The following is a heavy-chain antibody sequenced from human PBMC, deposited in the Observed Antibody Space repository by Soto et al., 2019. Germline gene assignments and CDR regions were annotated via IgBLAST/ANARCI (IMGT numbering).Heavy chain of an antibody. Sequence: QVQLVQSGAEVKKPGASVKVSCKASGYTFTGYYMHWVRQAPGQGLEWMGWINPNSGGTNYAQKFQGRVTMTRDTSISTADMELSRLRSDDTAVYYCARVPGCSGGSCYAHFDYWGQGTLVTVSS. V-gene: IGHV1-2*02. J-gene: IGHJ4*02. CDR1: GYTFTGYY. D-gene: IGHD2-15*01. CDR2: INPNSGGT. CDR3: ARVPGCSGGSCYAHFDY.